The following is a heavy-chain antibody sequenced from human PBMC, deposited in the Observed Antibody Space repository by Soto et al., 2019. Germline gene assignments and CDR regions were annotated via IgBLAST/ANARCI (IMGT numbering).Heavy chain of an antibody. CDR2: IYHSGST. V-gene: IGHV4-4*02. J-gene: IGHJ4*02. D-gene: IGHD6-13*01. Sequence: NPSETLSLTCAVSGGSISSSNWWSWVRQPPGKGLEWSGEIYHSGSTNYNPSLKSRVTISVDKSKIQFSLNLSSVTAADTAVYYCARARIGQLIRGYYFDSWGQGTLVTVYS. CDR1: GGSISSSNW. CDR3: ARARIGQLIRGYYFDS.